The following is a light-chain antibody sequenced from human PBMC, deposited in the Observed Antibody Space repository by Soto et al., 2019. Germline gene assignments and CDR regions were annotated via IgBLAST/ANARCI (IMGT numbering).Light chain of an antibody. CDR1: SSDVGAYNY. CDR2: EVN. Sequence: QSALTRHPSASGSPGQSVTISCAGTSSDVGAYNYVSWYQQHPGKAPKLIISEVNKRPSGVPDRFSGSKSGNTASLTVSGLQPEDEADYYCSSYGGPNNSNYVFGTGTKVTVL. CDR3: SSYGGPNNSNYV. V-gene: IGLV2-8*01. J-gene: IGLJ1*01.